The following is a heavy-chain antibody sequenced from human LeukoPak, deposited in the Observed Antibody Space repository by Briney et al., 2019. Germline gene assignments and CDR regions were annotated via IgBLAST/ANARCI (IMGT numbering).Heavy chain of an antibody. D-gene: IGHD3-3*01. V-gene: IGHV3-7*01. CDR1: GFTFSSYA. Sequence: GGSLRLSCAASGFTFSSYAMSWVRQAPGKGLEWVANIKQDGSEKYYVDSVKGRFTISRDNAKNSLYLQMNSLRAEDTAVYYCARNLYYDFWSGHTEFDYWGQGTLVTVSS. J-gene: IGHJ4*02. CDR3: ARNLYYDFWSGHTEFDY. CDR2: IKQDGSEK.